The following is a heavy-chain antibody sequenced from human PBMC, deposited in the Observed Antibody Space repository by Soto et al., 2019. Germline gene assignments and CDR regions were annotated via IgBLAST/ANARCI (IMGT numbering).Heavy chain of an antibody. D-gene: IGHD3-16*02. V-gene: IGHV4-34*01. CDR2: INHSGST. CDR1: GGSFSGYY. Sequence: PSETLSLTSAVYGGSFSGYYWSCIRQPPEKGLEWIGEINHSGSTNYNPSLKSRVTISVDTSKNQFSLKLSSVTAADTAVYYCASSGELSLSKGDYWGQGTLVTVSS. CDR3: ASSGELSLSKGDY. J-gene: IGHJ4*02.